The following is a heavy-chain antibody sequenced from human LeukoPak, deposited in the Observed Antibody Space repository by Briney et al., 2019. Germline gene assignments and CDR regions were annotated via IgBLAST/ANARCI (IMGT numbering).Heavy chain of an antibody. D-gene: IGHD6-19*01. CDR1: GFTFCSYT. Sequence: PGGSLRLSCAASGFTFCSYTMNWVRQTPGKGLEWVSSIRSSGTDIYYADSVKGRFTMFRDNAKNSLYLQMNSLRVEDTAVYYCARGVPASVAGSFDCWGQGTLVTVSS. V-gene: IGHV3-21*01. CDR3: ARGVPASVAGSFDC. CDR2: IRSSGTDI. J-gene: IGHJ4*02.